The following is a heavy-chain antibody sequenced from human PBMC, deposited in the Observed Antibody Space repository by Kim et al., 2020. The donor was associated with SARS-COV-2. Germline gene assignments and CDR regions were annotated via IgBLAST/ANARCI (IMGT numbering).Heavy chain of an antibody. V-gene: IGHV3-74*01. D-gene: IGHD3-9*01. CDR2: INSDGTST. J-gene: IGHJ4*02. CDR3: ARGGEGELRYFDWLLAAYFDY. Sequence: GGSLRLSCAASGFTFNSYWMYWVRQVPGKGLVWVSRINSDGTSTTYADSVQGRFTISRDNARNTLYLQMNSLRAEDTAVYYCARGGEGELRYFDWLLAAYFDYWGQGTLVTVSS. CDR1: GFTFNSYW.